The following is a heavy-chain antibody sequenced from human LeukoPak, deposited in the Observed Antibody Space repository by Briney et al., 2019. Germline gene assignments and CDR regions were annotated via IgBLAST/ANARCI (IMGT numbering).Heavy chain of an antibody. CDR2: ITNSGSTI. D-gene: IGHD3-9*01. CDR1: GFTFSDYN. CDR3: ARSIGLTGGGVDV. V-gene: IGHV3-11*01. J-gene: IGHJ6*02. Sequence: GGSLRLSSAASGFTFSDYNMNWVRQAPGKGLEWVSYITNSGSTIHYPDSVKGRFTISRDNAKNSLYLQMNSLRAEDTAVYYCARSIGLTGGGVDVWGQGTTVTVSS.